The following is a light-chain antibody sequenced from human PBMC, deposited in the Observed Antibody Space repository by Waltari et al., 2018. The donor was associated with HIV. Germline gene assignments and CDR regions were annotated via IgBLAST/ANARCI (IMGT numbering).Light chain of an antibody. Sequence: NFMLTQPHSVSESLGKTVTISCTRSRGSIASNSVQWYQQRPGGSPTTVIYGDNQRPAAIPDRFPDSTDNTSNSASLPISRLKTDYEADYYCHSYDSSNHLIFGGGTKLTVL. V-gene: IGLV6-57*01. CDR3: HSYDSSNHLI. J-gene: IGLJ2*01. CDR1: RGSIASNS. CDR2: GDN.